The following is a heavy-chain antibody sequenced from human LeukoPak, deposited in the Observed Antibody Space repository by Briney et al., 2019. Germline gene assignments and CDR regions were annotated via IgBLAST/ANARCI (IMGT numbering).Heavy chain of an antibody. D-gene: IGHD1-14*01. V-gene: IGHV3-48*03. CDR1: GFTFSSYE. CDR2: ISSSGSTI. J-gene: IGHJ6*03. CDR3: ARDRSGLSAYMDV. Sequence: PGGSLRLSCAASGFTFSSYEMNWVRQAPGKGLEWVSYISSSGSTIYYADSVKGRFTISRDDAKNSLYLQMNSLRAEDTAVYYCARDRSGLSAYMDVWGKGTTVTISS.